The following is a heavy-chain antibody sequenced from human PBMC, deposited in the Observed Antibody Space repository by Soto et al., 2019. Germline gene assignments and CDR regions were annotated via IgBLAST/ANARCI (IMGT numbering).Heavy chain of an antibody. D-gene: IGHD5-12*01. CDR1: GGFISSFY. J-gene: IGHJ4*02. V-gene: IGHV4-59*01. CDR3: ARGGSGYL. CDR2: IYYGGST. Sequence: ASETLSLTCTVSGGFISSFYWSWIRQSPGKGLEWIGFIYYGGSTNYNPSLKSRVTMSVDTSKNQFSLKLNSVTAADTAVYYCARGGSGYLWGQGTLVTVSS.